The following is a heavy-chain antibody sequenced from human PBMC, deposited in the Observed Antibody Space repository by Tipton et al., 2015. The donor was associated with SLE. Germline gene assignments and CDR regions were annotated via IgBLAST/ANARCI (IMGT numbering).Heavy chain of an antibody. CDR3: ARHQDSDFWSGYYQGYNWFDP. J-gene: IGHJ5*02. D-gene: IGHD3-3*01. CDR2: IYYSGNT. Sequence: TLSLTCTVSGGSISSSSYYWGWIRQPPGKGLEWIGSIYYSGNTYYNPSLKTRVTISVDTSKNQFSLKLSSVTAADTAVYYCARHQDSDFWSGYYQGYNWFDPWGQGTLVTVSS. V-gene: IGHV4-39*01. CDR1: GGSISSSSYY.